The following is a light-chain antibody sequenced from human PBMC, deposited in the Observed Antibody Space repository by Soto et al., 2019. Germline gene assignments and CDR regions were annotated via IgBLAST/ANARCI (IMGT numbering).Light chain of an antibody. V-gene: IGLV1-40*01. CDR2: GNS. Sequence: QYVLTQPPSVSGAPGQRVTISCTGSSSNIGAGYDVHWYQQLPGTAPKLLIYGNSNRPSGVPDRFSGSKSGTSASLAITGLQAEDEADYYCQSYDSSRSAYVVFGGGTKLTVL. CDR3: QSYDSSRSAYVV. CDR1: SSNIGAGYD. J-gene: IGLJ2*01.